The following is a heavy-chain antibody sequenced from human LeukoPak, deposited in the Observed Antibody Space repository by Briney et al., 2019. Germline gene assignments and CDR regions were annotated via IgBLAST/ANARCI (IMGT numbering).Heavy chain of an antibody. CDR3: ARISSSNWYNERGAFDV. J-gene: IGHJ3*01. CDR1: GGSISSGSYY. Sequence: SETLSLTCTVSGGSISSGSYYWSWIRQPAGKGLEWIGRIYTSGSTNYNPSLKSRVTISVDTSKNQFSLKLSSVTAADTAVYYCARISSSNWYNERGAFDVWGQGTMVTVSS. V-gene: IGHV4-61*02. CDR2: IYTSGST. D-gene: IGHD6-13*01.